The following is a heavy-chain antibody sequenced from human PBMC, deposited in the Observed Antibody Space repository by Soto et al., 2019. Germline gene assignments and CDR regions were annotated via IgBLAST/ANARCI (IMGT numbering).Heavy chain of an antibody. CDR1: SGSISSSNW. J-gene: IGHJ4*02. V-gene: IGHV4-4*02. D-gene: IGHD2-2*01. CDR2: IYHSGST. Sequence: PSETLSLTCAVSSGSISSSNWWSWVRQPPGKGLEWIGEIYHSGSTNYNPSLKSRVTISVDKSKNQFSLKLSSVSAADTAVYYCASYQLPLRYFDYWGQGTLVTVS. CDR3: ASYQLPLRYFDY.